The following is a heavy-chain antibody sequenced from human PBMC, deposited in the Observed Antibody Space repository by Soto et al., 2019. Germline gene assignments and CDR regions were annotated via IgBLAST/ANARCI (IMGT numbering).Heavy chain of an antibody. D-gene: IGHD6-13*01. CDR2: IIPIFGTA. Sequence: QLQLVQSGAEVKKPGASVKVSCKASGGTFSSYAISWVRQAPGQGLEWMGGIIPIFGTANYAQKFQGRVTITADESTSTAYMELSSLSSEDTAVYYCARGSRYHRIAAAGTYNWFDPWGQGTLVTVSS. CDR3: ARGSRYHRIAAAGTYNWFDP. CDR1: GGTFSSYA. V-gene: IGHV1-69*01. J-gene: IGHJ5*02.